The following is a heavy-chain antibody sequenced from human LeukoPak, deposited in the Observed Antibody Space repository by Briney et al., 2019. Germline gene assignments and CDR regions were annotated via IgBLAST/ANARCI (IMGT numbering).Heavy chain of an antibody. CDR2: ISGSGGST. Sequence: GGSLRLSCAASGFTFSSYAMSWVRQAPGKGLEWVSTISGSGGSTYYADSVKGRFTISRDNSKNTLYLQMNSLRAEDTAVYYCAKDTGDYYDSSGYYYAGWFDPWGQGTLVTVSS. CDR1: GFTFSSYA. CDR3: AKDTGDYYDSSGYYYAGWFDP. J-gene: IGHJ5*02. V-gene: IGHV3-23*01. D-gene: IGHD3-22*01.